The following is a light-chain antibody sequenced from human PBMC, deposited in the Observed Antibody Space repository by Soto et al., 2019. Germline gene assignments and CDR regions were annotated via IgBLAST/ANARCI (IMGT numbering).Light chain of an antibody. V-gene: IGKV3-20*01. Sequence: EIVLTQSPGTLSLSPGERATLSCRASQSVSSSYLAWYQQKPGQAPRLLIYGASSRATGIPDRFSGSGSGTDFTLNIRRLEPEDFAVYYCQQYGHSPLTFGGGTKVEIK. CDR1: QSVSSSY. J-gene: IGKJ4*01. CDR3: QQYGHSPLT. CDR2: GAS.